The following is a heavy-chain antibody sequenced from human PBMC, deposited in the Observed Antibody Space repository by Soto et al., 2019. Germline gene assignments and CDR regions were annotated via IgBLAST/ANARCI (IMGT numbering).Heavy chain of an antibody. V-gene: IGHV1-3*01. J-gene: IGHJ4*02. CDR2: IIAGNGNT. Sequence: QVQLVQSGAEVKKPRASVKVSCKASGYTYNNFLMHWVRQAPGHSLEWMGYIIAGNGNTRHSQGLQGRVSITRDTSASTGYMELGRLRSEGTAVYYGARDQVGDTRPIDSWGQGTLVTVSS. CDR1: GYTYNNFL. CDR3: ARDQVGDTRPIDS. D-gene: IGHD3-10*01.